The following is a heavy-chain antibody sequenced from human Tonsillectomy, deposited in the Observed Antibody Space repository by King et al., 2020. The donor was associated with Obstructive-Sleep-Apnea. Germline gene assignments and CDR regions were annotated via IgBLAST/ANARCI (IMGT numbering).Heavy chain of an antibody. D-gene: IGHD2-15*01. V-gene: IGHV1-2*02. J-gene: IGHJ4*02. CDR1: GYTFTGYF. Sequence: QLVQSGAEVRKPGASVKVSCKASGYTFTGYFMHWVRQAPGQGLEWMGWINPNSGGTKYAQKFQGRVTMTRDTSISTAYMELSRLRSDDTSVYYCARDRVSWGSYSGSFDYWGQGTLVTVSS. CDR2: INPNSGGT. CDR3: ARDRVSWGSYSGSFDY.